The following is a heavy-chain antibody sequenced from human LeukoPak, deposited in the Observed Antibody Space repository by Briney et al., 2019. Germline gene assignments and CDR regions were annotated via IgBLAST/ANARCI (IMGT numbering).Heavy chain of an antibody. D-gene: IGHD3-9*01. CDR3: ARVMGRLVRNWYFDL. CDR1: GFTFDDYA. Sequence: PGGSLRLSCAASGFTFDDYAMHWVRQAPGKGLEWVSVIYDGGFTEYTDSVKGRFTISRDNSKNTLDLQMNSLRAEDTAVYYCARVMGRLVRNWYFDLWGRGTLVTVSS. CDR2: IYDGGFT. J-gene: IGHJ2*01. V-gene: IGHV3-66*01.